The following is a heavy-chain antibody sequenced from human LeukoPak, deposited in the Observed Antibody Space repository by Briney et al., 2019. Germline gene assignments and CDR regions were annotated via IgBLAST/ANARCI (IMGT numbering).Heavy chain of an antibody. Sequence: ASVKVSCKASGYTFTSYGISWVRQAPGQGLEWMGWISAYNGNTNYAQKLQGRVTMTTDTSTSTAYMELRSLRSDDTAVYYCARYQGRPIVHPHYYYYYGMDVWGQGTTVTVSS. CDR2: ISAYNGNT. CDR1: GYTFTSYG. J-gene: IGHJ6*02. D-gene: IGHD2-2*01. CDR3: ARYQGRPIVHPHYYYYYGMDV. V-gene: IGHV1-18*01.